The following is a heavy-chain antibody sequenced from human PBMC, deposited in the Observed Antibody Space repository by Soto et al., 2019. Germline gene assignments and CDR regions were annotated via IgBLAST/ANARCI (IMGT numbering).Heavy chain of an antibody. J-gene: IGHJ5*02. CDR2: IIPIFGTA. CDR3: ARQLELGCGHSEHGSS. CDR1: GGTFSSYA. D-gene: IGHD1-1*01. V-gene: IGHV1-69*12. Sequence: QVQLVQSGAEVKKPGSSVKVSCKASGGTFSSYAISWVRQAPGQGLEWMGGIIPIFGTANYAQKFQGRVRITADEYTSTANMELGSLRSGDTAVYYCARQLELGCGHSEHGSSWGQGTLVTVSS.